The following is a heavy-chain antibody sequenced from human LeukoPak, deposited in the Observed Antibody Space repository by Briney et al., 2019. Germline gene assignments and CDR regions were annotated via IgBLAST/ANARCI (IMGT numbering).Heavy chain of an antibody. J-gene: IGHJ5*02. CDR3: ARLFQPGCCSGGSCYGWFDP. Sequence: SETLSLTCTVSGGSISSYYWSWIRQPPGKGLEWIGYIYTSGSTNYNPSLKSRVTISVDTSKNQFSLKLSSVTAADTAVYYCARLFQPGCCSGGSCYGWFDPWGQGTLVTVSS. V-gene: IGHV4-4*09. CDR2: IYTSGST. CDR1: GGSISSYY. D-gene: IGHD2-15*01.